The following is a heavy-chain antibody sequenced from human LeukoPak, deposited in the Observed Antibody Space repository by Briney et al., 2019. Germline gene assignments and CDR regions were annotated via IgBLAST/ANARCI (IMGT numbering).Heavy chain of an antibody. CDR2: ISGSSGNT. CDR3: ANWGAGTKGLY. CDR1: GLTFSDHA. J-gene: IGHJ4*02. D-gene: IGHD1-1*01. Sequence: PGGSLRLSCAASGLTFSDHAMGWVRQAPGKGLEWVSSISGSSGNTYYADSVKGRYSISRDNSKNTVFLQINRLRAEDTAIYYCANWGAGTKGLYWGQGTQVTVSS. V-gene: IGHV3-23*01.